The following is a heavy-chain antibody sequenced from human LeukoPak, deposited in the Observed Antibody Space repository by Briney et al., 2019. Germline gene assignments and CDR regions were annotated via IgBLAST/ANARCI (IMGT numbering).Heavy chain of an antibody. CDR1: GLTFSSYA. CDR3: ATISGSFEYLDY. Sequence: PGGSLRLSCAASGLTFSSYAMSWVRQAPGKGLEWVSGISASGGVTYSAESVRGRFTISRDNSKNTLYLQMNSLRVDDTAAYYCATISGSFEYLDYWGQGTLVTVSS. D-gene: IGHD1-26*01. V-gene: IGHV3-23*01. CDR2: ISASGGVT. J-gene: IGHJ4*02.